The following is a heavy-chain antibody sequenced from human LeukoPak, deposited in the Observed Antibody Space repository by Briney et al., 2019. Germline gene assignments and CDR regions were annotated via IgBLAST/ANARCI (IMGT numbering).Heavy chain of an antibody. CDR2: INPSGGST. CDR1: GYTFTSYY. Sequence: ASVKVSCKASGYTFTSYYMHWVRQAPGQGLEWMGIINPSGGSTSYAQKFQGRVAMTRNTSISTAYMEVSSLTSEDTAVYYCARGTALSSPLEYWGQGTLVTVSS. J-gene: IGHJ4*02. V-gene: IGHV1-46*01. D-gene: IGHD2-21*02. CDR3: ARGTALSSPLEY.